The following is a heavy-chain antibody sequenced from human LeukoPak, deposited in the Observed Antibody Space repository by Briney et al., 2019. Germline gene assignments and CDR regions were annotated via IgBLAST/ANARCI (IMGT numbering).Heavy chain of an antibody. CDR2: IKQDGSEK. J-gene: IGHJ5*02. D-gene: IGHD2-2*01. Sequence: GGSLRLSCAASGFIFSRYWMTWVRQAPGKGLEWVANIKQDGSEKHYVDSVKGRFTISRDNAKNSLYLQMNSLRAEDTAVYYCARDRGCTTSSCYRTGLRWFDPWGQGTLVIVSS. CDR3: ARDRGCTTSSCYRTGLRWFDP. V-gene: IGHV3-7*01. CDR1: GFIFSRYW.